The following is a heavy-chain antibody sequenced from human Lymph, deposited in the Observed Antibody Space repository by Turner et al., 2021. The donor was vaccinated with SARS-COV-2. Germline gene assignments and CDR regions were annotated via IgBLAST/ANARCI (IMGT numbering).Heavy chain of an antibody. J-gene: IGHJ4*02. D-gene: IGHD3-10*01. CDR1: GGTLRSYA. CDR2: IITILGTT. Sequence: QVQLVLSGAVVQQPGPSLHVSCKASGGTLRSYAISWVRQAPGQGSEWKRGIITILGTTNDEKKFQGRVTITADESTSKAGMELSSRRAEDTAVYDSASFGGDYVFDYWGQGTLVTVSS. V-gene: IGHV1-69*01. CDR3: ASFGGDYVFDY.